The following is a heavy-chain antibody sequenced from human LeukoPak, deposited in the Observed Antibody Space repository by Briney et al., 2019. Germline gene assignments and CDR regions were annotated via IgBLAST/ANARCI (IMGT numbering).Heavy chain of an antibody. CDR2: IWYDGSNK. J-gene: IGHJ4*02. CDR3: AREGCSGGSCQYYFDY. Sequence: GGSPRLSCAASGFTFSSYGMHWVRQAPGKGLEWVAVIWYDGSNKYYADSVKGRFTISRDNSKNTLYLQMNSLRAEDTAVYYCAREGCSGGSCQYYFDYWGQGTLVTVSS. V-gene: IGHV3-33*01. CDR1: GFTFSSYG. D-gene: IGHD2-15*01.